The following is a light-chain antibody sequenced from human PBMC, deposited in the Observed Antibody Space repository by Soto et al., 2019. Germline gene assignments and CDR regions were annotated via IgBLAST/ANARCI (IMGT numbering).Light chain of an antibody. CDR3: QQSYSTIT. Sequence: DSQMTQSPWSLSASVGDRVTITCRASQSISSYLNWYQQKPGKAPKLLIYAASSLQSGVPSRFSGSGSGTDFTLTISSLQPEDFATYYCQQSYSTITFGQGTRLEIK. CDR1: QSISSY. V-gene: IGKV1-39*01. J-gene: IGKJ5*01. CDR2: AAS.